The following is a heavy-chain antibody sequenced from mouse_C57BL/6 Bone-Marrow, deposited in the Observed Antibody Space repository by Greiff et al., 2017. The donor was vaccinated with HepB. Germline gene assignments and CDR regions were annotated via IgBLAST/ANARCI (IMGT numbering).Heavy chain of an antibody. V-gene: IGHV1-81*01. Sequence: QVQLQQSGAELARPGASVKLSCKASGYTFTSYGISWVKQRTGQGLEWIGEIYPRSGNTYYNEKFKGKATLTADKSSSTAYMELRSLTSEDAAVYFCASYGPWFAYWGQGTLVTVSA. D-gene: IGHD1-1*01. CDR2: IYPRSGNT. J-gene: IGHJ3*01. CDR3: ASYGPWFAY. CDR1: GYTFTSYG.